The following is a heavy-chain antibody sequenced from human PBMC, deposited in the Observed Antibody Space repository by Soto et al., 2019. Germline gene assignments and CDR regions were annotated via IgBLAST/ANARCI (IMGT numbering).Heavy chain of an antibody. J-gene: IGHJ6*02. V-gene: IGHV1-69*06. CDR2: IIPAFGTA. CDR1: GGTFSSSA. D-gene: IGHD6-25*01. Sequence: QVKLVQSGAEVKKPGSSVKVSCKASGGTFSSSAISWGRQAPGQGLEWMGAIIPAFGTAHYAQKFQGRVTITADKPTNTAYMELSRLRSDYTAGYDWARERPESGKDVWGQGTTVTVSS. CDR3: ARERPESGKDV.